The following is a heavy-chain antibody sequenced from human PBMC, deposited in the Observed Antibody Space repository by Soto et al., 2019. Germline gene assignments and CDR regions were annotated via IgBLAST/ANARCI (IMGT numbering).Heavy chain of an antibody. V-gene: IGHV1-69*12. Sequence: QVQLVQSGAEVKKPGSSVKVSCKASGGTFSSYAISWVRQAPGQGLEWMGGIIPIFGTANYAQKFQGRGTINADESTSTAYMELSSLRSKDTAVYYCARDREQWLVKFDPWGQGTLVTVSS. CDR3: ARDREQWLVKFDP. CDR2: IIPIFGTA. CDR1: GGTFSSYA. D-gene: IGHD6-19*01. J-gene: IGHJ5*02.